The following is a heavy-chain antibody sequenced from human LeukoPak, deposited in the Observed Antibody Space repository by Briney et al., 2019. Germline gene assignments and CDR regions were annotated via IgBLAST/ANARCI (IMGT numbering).Heavy chain of an antibody. CDR1: GYTFTGYY. Sequence: ASVKVSCKASGYTFTGYYMHWVRQAPGQGLEWMGWINPNSGGTNYAQKFQGRVTMTRDTSISTAYMELSRLRSDDTAVYYCARASGITIFGVAPFDPCGQGTLVTVSS. CDR3: ARASGITIFGVAPFDP. J-gene: IGHJ5*02. V-gene: IGHV1-2*02. D-gene: IGHD3-3*01. CDR2: INPNSGGT.